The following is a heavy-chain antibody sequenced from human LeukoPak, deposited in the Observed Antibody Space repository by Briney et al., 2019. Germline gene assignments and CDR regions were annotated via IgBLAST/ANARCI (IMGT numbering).Heavy chain of an antibody. Sequence: SETLSLTCSVSDGSINSYYWNWIRRPPGKGLEWIGYIYYNGNTNYSPSLKSRVTMSVDTSKNLFSLKVSSVTAADTAVYYCARGGSNYYGMDVWGQGTTVTVSS. D-gene: IGHD3-16*01. J-gene: IGHJ6*02. CDR2: IYYNGNT. CDR3: ARGGSNYYGMDV. V-gene: IGHV4-59*01. CDR1: DGSINSYY.